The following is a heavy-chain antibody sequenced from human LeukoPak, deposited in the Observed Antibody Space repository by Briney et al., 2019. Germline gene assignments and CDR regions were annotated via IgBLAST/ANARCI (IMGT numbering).Heavy chain of an antibody. V-gene: IGHV1-2*02. D-gene: IGHD5-18*01. CDR1: GYTFTGYY. CDR3: ARDRYTYGEIDY. J-gene: IGHJ4*02. Sequence: ASVKVSCKASGYTFTGYYMHWVRQAPGQGLEWMGWINPNNGGTNYAQKFQGSVTMTRDTSISTAYMELTGLRSDDTAIYYCARDRYTYGEIDYWGQGTLVTVSS. CDR2: INPNNGGT.